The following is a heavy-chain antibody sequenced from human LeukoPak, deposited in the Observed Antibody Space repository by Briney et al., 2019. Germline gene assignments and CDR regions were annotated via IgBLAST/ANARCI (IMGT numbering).Heavy chain of an antibody. CDR3: ARHLNYYLDY. CDR1: GFTFRSYG. V-gene: IGHV3-74*01. Sequence: PGGSLRLSCAASGFTFRSYGINWVRRAPGKGLVWVSRISSDGSITGYADSVKGRFTISRDNAKNTLYLQMNSLRAEDTAVYYCARHLNYYLDYWGQGTLVTVSS. D-gene: IGHD3-10*01. J-gene: IGHJ4*02. CDR2: ISSDGSIT.